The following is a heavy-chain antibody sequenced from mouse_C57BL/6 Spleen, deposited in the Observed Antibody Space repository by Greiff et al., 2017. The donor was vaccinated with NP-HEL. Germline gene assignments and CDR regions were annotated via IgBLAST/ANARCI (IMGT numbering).Heavy chain of an antibody. CDR3: ARSYGNYPYWYFDV. Sequence: VQLQQSGPGLVAPSQSLSITCTVSGFSLTSYGVHWVRQPPGKGLEWLVVIWSDGSTTYNSALKSRLSISKDNSKSQVFLKMNSLQTDDTAMYYCARSYGNYPYWYFDVWGTGTTVTVSS. V-gene: IGHV2-6*03. D-gene: IGHD2-1*01. J-gene: IGHJ1*03. CDR2: IWSDGST. CDR1: GFSLTSYG.